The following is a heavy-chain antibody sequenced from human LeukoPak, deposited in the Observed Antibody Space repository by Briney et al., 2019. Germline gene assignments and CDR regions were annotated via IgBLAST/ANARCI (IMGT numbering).Heavy chain of an antibody. Sequence: ASVKVSCKASGGTFSSYAISWGRQAPGQGLEWMGGIIPIFGTANYAQKFQGRVTITADKSTSTAYMELSSLRSEDTAVYYCARAGYDFWSGYYNPYYYYYMDVWGKGTTVTVSS. CDR3: ARAGYDFWSGYYNPYYYYYMDV. CDR1: GGTFSSYA. CDR2: IIPIFGTA. V-gene: IGHV1-69*06. D-gene: IGHD3-3*01. J-gene: IGHJ6*03.